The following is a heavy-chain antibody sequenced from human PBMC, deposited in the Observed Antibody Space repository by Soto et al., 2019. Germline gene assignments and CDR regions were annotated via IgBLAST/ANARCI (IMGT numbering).Heavy chain of an antibody. D-gene: IGHD3-22*01. V-gene: IGHV3-30-3*01. CDR2: ISYDGSNK. Sequence: QVQLVESGGGVVQPGRSLRLSCAASGFTFSSYAMHWVRQAPGKGLEWVAVISYDGSNKYYADSVKGRFTISRDNSKNTLYLQINSLRAEDTAVYYCAREAASDYYDSSGFPYYGMDVWGQGTTVTVSS. CDR1: GFTFSSYA. J-gene: IGHJ6*02. CDR3: AREAASDYYDSSGFPYYGMDV.